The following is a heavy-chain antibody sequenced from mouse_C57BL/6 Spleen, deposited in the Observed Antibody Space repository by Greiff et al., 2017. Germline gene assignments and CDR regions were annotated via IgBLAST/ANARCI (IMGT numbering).Heavy chain of an antibody. Sequence: EVQLVESGPELVKPGASVKMSCKASGYTFTDYNMHWVKQSHGKGLEWIGYINPNNGGTNYNQKFKGKATLTVDKSSSTAYMELRSLTSEDSAVYYCGRVAWDAPFDGWGKGATLTVSS. CDR1: GYTFTDYN. V-gene: IGHV1-22*01. CDR2: INPNNGGT. D-gene: IGHD4-1*01. J-gene: IGHJ2*01. CDR3: GRVAWDAPFDG.